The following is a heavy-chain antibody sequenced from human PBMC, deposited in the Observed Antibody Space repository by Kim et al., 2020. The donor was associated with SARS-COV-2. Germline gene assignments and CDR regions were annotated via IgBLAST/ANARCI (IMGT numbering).Heavy chain of an antibody. V-gene: IGHV3-30*18. D-gene: IGHD3-22*01. J-gene: IGHJ1*01. CDR2: ISYDGSNK. CDR1: GFTFSSYG. CDR3: AKDDHYYDSRPLQH. Sequence: GGSLRLSCAASGFTFSSYGMHWVRQAPGKGLEWVAVISYDGSNKYYADSVKGRFTISRDNSKNTLYLQMNSLRAEDTAVYYCAKDDHYYDSRPLQHWVQGTLVTVSS.